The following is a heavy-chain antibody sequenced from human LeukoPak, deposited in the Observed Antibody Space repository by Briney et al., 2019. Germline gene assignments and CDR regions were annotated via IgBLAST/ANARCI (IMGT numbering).Heavy chain of an antibody. D-gene: IGHD3-22*01. CDR3: AKSNGYFEY. J-gene: IGHJ4*02. CDR1: SSYA. CDR2: ITSSGGRS. V-gene: IGHV3-23*01. Sequence: GRSLRLSCAASSSYAMSWVRQAPGKGLEWVSTITSSGGRSYYADSVKGRFTISRDNSKNTLYLQMNSLRVEDTAAYYCAKSNGYFEYWGQGTLVPVSS.